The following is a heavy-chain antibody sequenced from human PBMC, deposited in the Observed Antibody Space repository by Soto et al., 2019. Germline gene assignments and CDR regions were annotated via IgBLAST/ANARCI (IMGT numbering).Heavy chain of an antibody. Sequence: QVQLQESGPGLVKPSGTLSLTCAVSGDSISSSNWWSWVRQPPGKGLEWIGEIYRSGSTNYNPSLKSRVTLSVDKSKNRFSLKLSSVAAAAPAVYYCARRGTSWRFDYWGQGTLVTVSS. CDR1: GDSISSSNW. D-gene: IGHD6-13*01. CDR2: IYRSGST. V-gene: IGHV4-4*02. J-gene: IGHJ4*02. CDR3: ARRGTSWRFDY.